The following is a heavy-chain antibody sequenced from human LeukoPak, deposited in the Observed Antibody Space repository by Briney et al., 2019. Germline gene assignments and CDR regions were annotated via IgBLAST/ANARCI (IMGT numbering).Heavy chain of an antibody. CDR2: IYYSGST. J-gene: IGHJ4*02. V-gene: IGHV4-59*01. D-gene: IGHD3-22*01. Sequence: SETLSLTCTVSGGSISTYYWSWIRQPPGKRLEWIGYIYYSGSTNYNPSLKSRVTISVDTSKNQFSLKLTSVTAADTAVYYCARDRAPMKFDYWGQGTLVTVSS. CDR1: GGSISTYY. CDR3: ARDRAPMKFDY.